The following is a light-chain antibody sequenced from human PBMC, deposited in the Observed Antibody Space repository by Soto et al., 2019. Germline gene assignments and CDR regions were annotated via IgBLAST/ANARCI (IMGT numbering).Light chain of an antibody. J-gene: IGKJ1*01. V-gene: IGKV1-5*03. CDR2: KAS. CDR3: QQYNSYPWT. Sequence: DVQITKSPSTLSASVGDRGTITCRASQSISSWLAWYQQKPGEAPKLLIYKASTLESGVPSNFSGSGSGTEFTLTISSLQPEAFATYYCQQYNSYPWTLGQGTKVDIK. CDR1: QSISSW.